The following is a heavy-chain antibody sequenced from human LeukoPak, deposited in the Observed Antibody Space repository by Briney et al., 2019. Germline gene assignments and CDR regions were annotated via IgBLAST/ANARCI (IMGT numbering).Heavy chain of an antibody. CDR3: ASSPYNWNYFDY. V-gene: IGHV1-69*05. CDR2: IIPIFGTA. CDR1: GGTFSSYA. J-gene: IGHJ4*02. Sequence: SVKVSCKASGGTFSSYAISWVRQAPGQGLEWMGGIIPIFGTANYAQKFQGRVTITTDESTSTAYMELSSLRSEDTAVYYCASSPYNWNYFDYWGQGTLVTASS. D-gene: IGHD1-20*01.